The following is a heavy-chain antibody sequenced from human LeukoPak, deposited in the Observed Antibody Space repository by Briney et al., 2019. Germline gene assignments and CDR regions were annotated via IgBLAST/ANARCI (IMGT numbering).Heavy chain of an antibody. Sequence: SETLSLTCTVSGGSISSGDYYWSWIRQPPGKGLEWIGYIYYSGSTNYNPSLKSRVTISVDTSKNQFSLKLSSVTAADTAVYYCARGSEYCSSTSCYSNWFDPWGQGTLVTVSS. CDR3: ARGSEYCSSTSCYSNWFDP. CDR1: GGSISSGDYY. J-gene: IGHJ5*02. D-gene: IGHD2-2*01. CDR2: IYYSGST. V-gene: IGHV4-61*08.